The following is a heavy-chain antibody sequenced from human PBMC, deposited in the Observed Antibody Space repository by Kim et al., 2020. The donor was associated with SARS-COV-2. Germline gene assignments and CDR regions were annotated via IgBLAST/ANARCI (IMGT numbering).Heavy chain of an antibody. CDR1: GGSISSSSYY. Sequence: SETLSLTCTVSGGSISSSSYYWGWIRQPPGKGLEWIGSIYYSGSTYYNPSLKSRVTISVDTSKNQFSLKLSSVTAADTAVYYCARVLEYCSSTSCFYYYYCCCLCVLGQGTNVTVP. CDR3: ARVLEYCSSTSCFYYYYCCCLCV. J-gene: IGHJ6*01. V-gene: IGHV4-39*01. CDR2: IYYSGST. D-gene: IGHD2-2*01.